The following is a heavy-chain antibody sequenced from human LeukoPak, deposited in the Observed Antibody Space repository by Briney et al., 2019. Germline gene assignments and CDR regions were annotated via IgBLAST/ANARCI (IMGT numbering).Heavy chain of an antibody. CDR1: GFTFSSYA. D-gene: IGHD1-26*01. V-gene: IGHV3-23*01. Sequence: GSLRLSCAASGFTFSSYAMTWVRQAPGKGLEWVSAIRGSGDRTHYADSVKGRFTISRDNSKNTLYLQMNSLRAEDAAVYYCAKDSKIVGATFRSYHYMDVWGKGTAVTVSS. CDR3: AKDSKIVGATFRSYHYMDV. J-gene: IGHJ6*03. CDR2: IRGSGDRT.